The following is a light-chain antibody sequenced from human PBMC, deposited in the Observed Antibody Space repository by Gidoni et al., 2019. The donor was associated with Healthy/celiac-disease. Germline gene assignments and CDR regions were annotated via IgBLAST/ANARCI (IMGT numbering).Light chain of an antibody. V-gene: IGKV1-39*01. Sequence: DIPMTQSPSSLSASVGDRVTLTCRASQSISSYLNWYQQKPGKAPKLLIYAASSLQSGVPSRFSGSGSGTEFTLTISRLQPEDVATYYGQQSYSTPRTTFGGGTKVEIK. CDR2: AAS. CDR1: QSISSY. J-gene: IGKJ4*01. CDR3: QQSYSTPRTT.